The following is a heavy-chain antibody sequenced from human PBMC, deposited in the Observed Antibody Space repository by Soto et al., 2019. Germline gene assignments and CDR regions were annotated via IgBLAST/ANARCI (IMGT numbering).Heavy chain of an antibody. CDR3: AKLGSGYYTGLYFDF. J-gene: IGHJ4*02. Sequence: EVQLVESGGALVQRGGSLRLSCAASGFSFGDYWMSWVRQAPGKGLEWVAHMKKDGSEKYYVDSVKGRFTVSRDNTKNTLYLQRNSLRAEDTAVYYCAKLGSGYYTGLYFDFWGQGTLVSVSS. CDR1: GFSFGDYW. D-gene: IGHD3-3*01. V-gene: IGHV3-7*03. CDR2: MKKDGSEK.